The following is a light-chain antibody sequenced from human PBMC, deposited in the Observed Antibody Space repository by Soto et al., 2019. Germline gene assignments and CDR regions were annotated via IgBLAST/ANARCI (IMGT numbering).Light chain of an antibody. J-gene: IGKJ1*01. V-gene: IGKV1-8*01. CDR2: AAS. CDR3: QQLKSYPQT. CDR1: QGISTY. Sequence: AIRMTQSPSSLSASTGDRVTITCRASQGISTYLAWYQQKPGKAPKLLIYAASTLQSGVPSRFSGSGSGTEFTLTISSLQPEDFATYYCQQLKSYPQTFGQGTKVDIK.